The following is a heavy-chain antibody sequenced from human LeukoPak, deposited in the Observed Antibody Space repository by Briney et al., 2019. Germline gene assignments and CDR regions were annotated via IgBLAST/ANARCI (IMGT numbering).Heavy chain of an antibody. CDR1: GGSISGGGYS. Sequence: PSETLSLTCAVSGGSISGGGYSWSWIRQPPGKGLEWIGYIYHTGSTYYNPSLKSRVTISLDRSKNQFSLKLSSVTAADTAVYYCARQGYSYGQLDYWGRGTLVTVSS. CDR2: IYHTGST. J-gene: IGHJ4*02. D-gene: IGHD5-18*01. V-gene: IGHV4-30-2*01. CDR3: ARQGYSYGQLDY.